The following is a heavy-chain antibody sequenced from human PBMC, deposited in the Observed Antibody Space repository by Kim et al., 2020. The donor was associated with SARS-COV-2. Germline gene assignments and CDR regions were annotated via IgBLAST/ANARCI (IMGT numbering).Heavy chain of an antibody. D-gene: IGHD2-15*01. CDR1: GGSISSYY. CDR2: IYYSGST. J-gene: IGHJ4*02. Sequence: SETLSLTCTVSGGSISSYYWSWIRQPPGKGLEWIGYIYYSGSTNYNPSLKSRVTISVDTSKNRFSLKLSSVTAADTAVYYCARGGEVGGPLPTYFDYWGQGTLVTVSS. CDR3: ARGGEVGGPLPTYFDY. V-gene: IGHV4-59*13.